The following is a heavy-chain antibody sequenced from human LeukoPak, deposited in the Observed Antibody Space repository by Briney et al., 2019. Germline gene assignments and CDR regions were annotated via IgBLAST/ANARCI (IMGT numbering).Heavy chain of an antibody. Sequence: SETLSLTCTVSGGSISSYYWSWIRQPPGKGLEWIGYIYYSGSTNYNPSLKSRVTISVDTSKNQFSLKLSSVTAADTAVYYCARDRGYSYGFDYWGQGTLVTVSS. CDR3: ARDRGYSYGFDY. CDR1: GGSISSYY. J-gene: IGHJ4*02. CDR2: IYYSGST. V-gene: IGHV4-59*01. D-gene: IGHD5-18*01.